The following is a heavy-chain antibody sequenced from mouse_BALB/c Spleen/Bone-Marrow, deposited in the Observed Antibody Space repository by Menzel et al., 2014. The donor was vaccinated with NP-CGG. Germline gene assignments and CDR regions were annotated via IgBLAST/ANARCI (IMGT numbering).Heavy chain of an antibody. Sequence: QVQLQQSGPGLVQPSQSLSITCTVSGFSLNSYGVHWVRQSPVEGLEWLGVIWSGGSTDYNAAFISRLSISKDNSKSQVFFKINSLQPNDTAIYYCVRKGSFGNYAMDHWGQGTSVTVSS. CDR1: GFSLNSYG. CDR2: IWSGGST. V-gene: IGHV2-2*02. J-gene: IGHJ4*01. CDR3: VRKGSFGNYAMDH. D-gene: IGHD1-1*02.